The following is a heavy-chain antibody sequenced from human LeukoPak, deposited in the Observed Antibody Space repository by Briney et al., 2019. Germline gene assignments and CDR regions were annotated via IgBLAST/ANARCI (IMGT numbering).Heavy chain of an antibody. J-gene: IGHJ4*02. D-gene: IGHD3-10*01. Sequence: GGSLRLSCAASGFTFSSYAMSWVRQAPGRGLEWVSAISGSGGSTYYADSVKGRFTISRDNSKNTLYLQMNSLRAEDTAVYYCAKDAKRLWFGESNMRFDYWGQGTLVTVSS. CDR3: AKDAKRLWFGESNMRFDY. V-gene: IGHV3-23*01. CDR1: GFTFSSYA. CDR2: ISGSGGST.